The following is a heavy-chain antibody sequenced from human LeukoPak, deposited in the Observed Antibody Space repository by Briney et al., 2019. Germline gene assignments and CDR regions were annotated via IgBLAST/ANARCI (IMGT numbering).Heavy chain of an antibody. CDR1: GFTFSSYW. CDR2: IKQDGSEK. CDR3: ARVSRGTGLRFLEWSTQGDYYYYMDV. J-gene: IGHJ6*03. Sequence: GGSLRLSCAASGFTFSSYWMSWVRQAPGKGLEWVADIKQDGSEKYYVDSVKGRFTISRDNAKNSLYLQMNSLRAEDTAVYYCARVSRGTGLRFLEWSTQGDYYYYMDVWGKGTTVTVSS. V-gene: IGHV3-7*01. D-gene: IGHD3-3*01.